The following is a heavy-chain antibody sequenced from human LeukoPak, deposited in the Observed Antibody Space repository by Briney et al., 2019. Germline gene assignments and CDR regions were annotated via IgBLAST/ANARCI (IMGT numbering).Heavy chain of an antibody. CDR1: GFTFSSYS. Sequence: GGSLRLSCAASGFTFSSYSMNWVRQAPGKGLEWVSYISSSSSMIYYADSVKGRFTISRDNSKNTLYLQMNSLRAEDTAVYYCAKDGFDYYDSSGYSYFHYWGQGTLVTVSS. CDR3: AKDGFDYYDSSGYSYFHY. V-gene: IGHV3-48*01. CDR2: ISSSSSMI. D-gene: IGHD3-22*01. J-gene: IGHJ4*02.